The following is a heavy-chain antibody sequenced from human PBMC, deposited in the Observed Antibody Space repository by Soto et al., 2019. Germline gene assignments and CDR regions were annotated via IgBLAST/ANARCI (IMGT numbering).Heavy chain of an antibody. V-gene: IGHV5-51*01. CDR1: DYSFNTYW. Sequence: ESLKISCKGSDYSFNTYWIGWVRQMPGKGLEWMGIIYPGDSDTRYSPSFQGQVTISADKSISTAYLQWSSLKASDTAMYYCARGRSYYYYGMDVWGQGTTVTVSS. J-gene: IGHJ6*02. CDR2: IYPGDSDT. CDR3: ARGRSYYYYGMDV.